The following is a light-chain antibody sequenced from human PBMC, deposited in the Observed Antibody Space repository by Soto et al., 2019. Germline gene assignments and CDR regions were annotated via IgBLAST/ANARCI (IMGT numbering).Light chain of an antibody. CDR2: SSS. Sequence: DIQMTQSPSSLSASAGDTVTITCRASQNIADYLSWYQQKPGKAPKLLMYSSSILHDGVSSRFSGDGSGTAFTLTITGLQPEDFATYCWLQTFTTHVTFGGGTTVEVK. J-gene: IGKJ4*01. V-gene: IGKV1-39*01. CDR3: LQTFTTHVT. CDR1: QNIADY.